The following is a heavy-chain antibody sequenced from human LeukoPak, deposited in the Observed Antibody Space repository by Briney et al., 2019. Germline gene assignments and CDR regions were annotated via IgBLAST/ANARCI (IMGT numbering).Heavy chain of an antibody. CDR1: GYTFIAYF. V-gene: IGHV1-18*04. CDR2: ISGYNGNT. CDR3: ARDDNYGSGQPDD. Sequence: ASVKVSCKASGYTFIAYFIHWVRQAPGQGLEWMGWISGYNGNTNYAQKFQGRVTMTTDTSTSTVYMELRSLRSDDTAVYYCARDDNYGSGQPDDWGQGTLVTVSS. J-gene: IGHJ4*02. D-gene: IGHD3-10*01.